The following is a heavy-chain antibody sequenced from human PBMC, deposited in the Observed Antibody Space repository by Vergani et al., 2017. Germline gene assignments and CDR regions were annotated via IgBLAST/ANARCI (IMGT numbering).Heavy chain of an antibody. CDR3: AKDIAMIVVREQNYYGMDV. D-gene: IGHD3-22*01. Sequence: VQLVESGGGLVKPGGSLRLSCAASGFTFSSYSMNWVRQAPGKGLEWVSSISSSSSYIYYADSVKGRFTISRDNAKNSLYLQMNSLRAEDTAVYYCAKDIAMIVVREQNYYGMDVWGQGTTVTVSS. CDR2: ISSSSSYI. V-gene: IGHV3-21*01. J-gene: IGHJ6*02. CDR1: GFTFSSYS.